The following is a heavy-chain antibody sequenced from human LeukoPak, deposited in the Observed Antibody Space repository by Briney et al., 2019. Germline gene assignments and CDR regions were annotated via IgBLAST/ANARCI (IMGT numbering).Heavy chain of an antibody. V-gene: IGHV4-59*01. Sequence: PETLSLTCTVSGGSSGTYYWNWIRQPPGKGLEWIGYIDYSGTTSYNPSLKSRLSISLDTSQSQLSLRLTSVTTADTAVYYCARAYGDYAAYWYFTLWGRGTLVTVSS. J-gene: IGHJ2*01. CDR1: GGSSGTYY. CDR2: IDYSGTT. CDR3: ARAYGDYAAYWYFTL. D-gene: IGHD4/OR15-4a*01.